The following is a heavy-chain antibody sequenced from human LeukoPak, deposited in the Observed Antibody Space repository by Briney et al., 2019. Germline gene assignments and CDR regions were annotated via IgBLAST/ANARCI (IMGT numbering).Heavy chain of an antibody. D-gene: IGHD6-6*01. J-gene: IGHJ6*03. CDR3: ARDSTARQYYYYMDV. V-gene: IGHV1-69*05. CDR2: IIPIFGTA. Sequence: SVKVSCKASGGTFSSYAVSWVRQAPGQGLEWMGGIIPIFGTANYAQKFQGRVTITTDESTSTAYMELSSLRSENTAVYYCARDSTARQYYYYMDVWGKGTTVTVSS. CDR1: GGTFSSYA.